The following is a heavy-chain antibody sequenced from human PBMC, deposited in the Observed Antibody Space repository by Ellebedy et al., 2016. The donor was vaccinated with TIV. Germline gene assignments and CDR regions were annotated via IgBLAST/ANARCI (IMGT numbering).Heavy chain of an antibody. CDR2: IYYSGRT. J-gene: IGHJ4*02. Sequence: GSLRLSXTVSGGSISSYYWSWIRQPPGKGLEWIGYIYYSGRTNYNPSLKSRVTISVDTSRNQFSLKLSSVTAADTAAYYCARDLPDGYNSHFDYWGQGTLVTVSS. CDR1: GGSISSYY. V-gene: IGHV4-59*01. CDR3: ARDLPDGYNSHFDY. D-gene: IGHD5-24*01.